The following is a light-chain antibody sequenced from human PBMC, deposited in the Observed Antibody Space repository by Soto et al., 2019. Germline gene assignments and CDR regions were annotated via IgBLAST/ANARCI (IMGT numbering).Light chain of an antibody. CDR1: SSDIGGYNY. V-gene: IGLV2-14*03. CDR3: SSYTSSSTYV. CDR2: DVS. Sequence: LTQPASVSGSPGQSITISCTGTSSDIGGYNYVSWYQHHPGKAPKLMIYDVSNRPSGVSNRFSGSKSGNTASLTISGLQAEDEADYYCSSYTSSSTYVFGTGTKVTV. J-gene: IGLJ1*01.